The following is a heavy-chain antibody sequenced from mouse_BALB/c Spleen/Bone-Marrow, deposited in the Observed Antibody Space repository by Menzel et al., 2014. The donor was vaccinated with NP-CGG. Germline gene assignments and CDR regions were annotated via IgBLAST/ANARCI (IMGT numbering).Heavy chain of an antibody. CDR2: ITSGGST. V-gene: IGHV5-6-5*01. Sequence: EVKLMESGGGLVKPGGSLKLSCAASGFTFSSYAMSWVRQTPEKRLEWVASITSGGSTYYPDSVKGRFTISRDNARNILYLQMSSLRSEDMAMCYCARGLYDGYENWCFDVWGAGTTVTVSS. CDR1: GFTFSSYA. CDR3: ARGLYDGYENWCFDV. D-gene: IGHD2-3*01. J-gene: IGHJ1*01.